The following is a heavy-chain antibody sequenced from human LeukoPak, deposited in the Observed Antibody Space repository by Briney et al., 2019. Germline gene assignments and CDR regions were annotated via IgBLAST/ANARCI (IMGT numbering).Heavy chain of an antibody. J-gene: IGHJ5*02. CDR3: ARGPEYSSGWYESSNWFDP. V-gene: IGHV4-30-4*01. D-gene: IGHD6-19*01. CDR2: IYYSGST. CDR1: GGSISGGDYY. Sequence: PSQTLSLTCTVSGGSISGGDYYWSWIRQPPGKGLEWIGYIYYSGSTYYNPSLKSRVTISVDTSNNQFSLRLSSVTAADTAVYYCARGPEYSSGWYESSNWFDPWGQGTLVTVSS.